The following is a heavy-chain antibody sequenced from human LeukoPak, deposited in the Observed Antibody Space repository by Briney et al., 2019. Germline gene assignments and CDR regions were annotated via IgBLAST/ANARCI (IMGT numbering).Heavy chain of an antibody. CDR1: GFTVSSNY. D-gene: IGHD6-13*01. J-gene: IGHJ4*02. CDR3: ARGLHSPIAAAGRFFDY. V-gene: IGHV3-53*01. CDR2: IYSGGST. Sequence: PGGSLRLSCAASGFTVSSNYMSWVRQAPGKGLEWVSVIYSGGSTYYADSVKGRFTISRDNSKNTLYLQMNSLRAEDTAVYYCARGLHSPIAAAGRFFDYWGQGTLVTVSS.